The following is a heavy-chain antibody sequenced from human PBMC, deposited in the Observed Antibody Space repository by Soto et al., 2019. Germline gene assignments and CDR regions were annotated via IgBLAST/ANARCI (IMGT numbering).Heavy chain of an antibody. CDR1: GGSFSGYY. Sequence: QVQLQQWGAGLLKPSETLSLTCAVYGGSFSGYYWSWIRQPPGKGLEWSGESNHSGSTNYNPSLKSRVTISVDTSKNQFSLKLSSVTAADTAVYYCARGPQIDNCSGGSCLDRYFDYWGQGTLVTFSS. V-gene: IGHV4-34*01. J-gene: IGHJ4*02. CDR2: SNHSGST. D-gene: IGHD2-15*01. CDR3: ARGPQIDNCSGGSCLDRYFDY.